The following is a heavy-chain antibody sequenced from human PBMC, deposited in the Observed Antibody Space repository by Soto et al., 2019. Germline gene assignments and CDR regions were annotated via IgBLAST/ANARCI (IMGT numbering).Heavy chain of an antibody. V-gene: IGHV3-74*01. CDR1: GFIFSSYW. CDR3: GRDNPPEH. J-gene: IGHJ4*02. Sequence: QPGGSLRLSCAASGFIFSSYWMHWVRQAPGKGLMWVSRINSDGSSINYADSVKGRFTISRDNAKNTLYLQMNSLRAEDTAVYYCGRDNPPEHWGQGTLVTVSS. CDR2: INSDGSSI.